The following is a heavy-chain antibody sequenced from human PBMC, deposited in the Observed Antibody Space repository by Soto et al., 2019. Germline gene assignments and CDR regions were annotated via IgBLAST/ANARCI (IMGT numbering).Heavy chain of an antibody. V-gene: IGHV1-69*01. CDR2: IIPMFGSS. CDR3: ARPPRPRNFYHGLDV. CDR1: GDTFRTYA. J-gene: IGHJ6*02. Sequence: QVQLVQSGPEVKKPGSSVRVSCKTSGDTFRTYALSWVRQAPGQGLEWMGGIIPMFGSSTYAEKFQDRVTISADESSSTVYMEVRSLRSEDSAVYYCARPPRPRNFYHGLDVWGQGTTVTVSS.